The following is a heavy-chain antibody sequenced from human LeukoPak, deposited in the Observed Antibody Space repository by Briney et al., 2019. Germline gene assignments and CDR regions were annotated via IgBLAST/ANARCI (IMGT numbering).Heavy chain of an antibody. Sequence: SETLSLTCTVSGGSISSSSYYWGWIRQPPGKGLEWIGNIYSSGNTYYHPSLKSRVSISLDTSKNYFSLKLASVTAADTAVYYCARGYFDNSGLYYFDYWGQGIVVTVSS. V-gene: IGHV4-39*07. D-gene: IGHD3-22*01. CDR2: IYSSGNT. CDR3: ARGYFDNSGLYYFDY. J-gene: IGHJ4*02. CDR1: GGSISSSSYY.